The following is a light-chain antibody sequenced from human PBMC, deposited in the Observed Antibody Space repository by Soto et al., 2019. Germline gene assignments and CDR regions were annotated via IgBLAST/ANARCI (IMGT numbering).Light chain of an antibody. Sequence: QSALTQPASVSGSPGHSITISCTGTSSDVGSYNLVSWYQQHPGKAPKLMIYEVSKRPSGVSNRFSGSKSGNTASLTISGLQAEDEAAYYCCSYAGSSTYVFGTGTKLTVL. J-gene: IGLJ1*01. CDR2: EVS. CDR3: CSYAGSSTYV. CDR1: SSDVGSYNL. V-gene: IGLV2-23*02.